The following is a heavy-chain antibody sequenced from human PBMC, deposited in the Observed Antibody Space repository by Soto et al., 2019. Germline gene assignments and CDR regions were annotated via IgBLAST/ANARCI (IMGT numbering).Heavy chain of an antibody. CDR3: ARVVGSNYRWFDP. Sequence: GASMKVSCKASGYTFTTYGISWVRQAPGQGLEWMGWISAYNGNTNYAQKLQGRVTMTTGTSTSTAYMELRSLRSDDTAVYYCARVVGSNYRWFDPWGQGTLVTVSS. D-gene: IGHD4-4*01. CDR2: ISAYNGNT. V-gene: IGHV1-18*01. J-gene: IGHJ5*02. CDR1: GYTFTTYG.